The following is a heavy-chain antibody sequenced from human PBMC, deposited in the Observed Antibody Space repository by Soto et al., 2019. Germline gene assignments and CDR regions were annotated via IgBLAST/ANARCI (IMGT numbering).Heavy chain of an antibody. V-gene: IGHV1-46*01. Sequence: ASVKVSCKASGYTFRSFYMHWVRQAPGQGLEWMGIIKSSGGSTSNAQKFQGRDTMTRDTSTSTVFMVLSSLRFEDTAIYYCVIRGANWGSPDYAFDIWGQGTMVTVSS. CDR3: VIRGANWGSPDYAFDI. D-gene: IGHD7-27*01. J-gene: IGHJ3*02. CDR1: GYTFRSFY. CDR2: IKSSGGST.